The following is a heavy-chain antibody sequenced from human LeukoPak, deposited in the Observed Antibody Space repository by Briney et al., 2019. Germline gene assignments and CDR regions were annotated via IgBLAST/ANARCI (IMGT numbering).Heavy chain of an antibody. CDR1: GYTVTGSY. J-gene: IGHJ4*02. D-gene: IGHD3-22*01. Sequence: ASVKVSCKASGYTVTGSYMHWVRQAPGQGLEWMGWINPNSGGTNYAQEFQGRVTMTRDTSISTAYMELSWLRSDDTAVYSSPQYNYDRYEGYFFAYSGQRTLFTASS. CDR3: PQYNYDRYEGYFFAY. CDR2: INPNSGGT. V-gene: IGHV1-2*02.